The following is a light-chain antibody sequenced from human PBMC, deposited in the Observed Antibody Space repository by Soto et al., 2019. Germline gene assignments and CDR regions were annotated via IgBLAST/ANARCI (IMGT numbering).Light chain of an antibody. Sequence: DIQMTQSPSSLSASVEDRVIITCRASENINSYLNWYQQKPGKAPKLLIYAASSLQSGIPSRFSGSGSETVFTLTINNLQPEDSATYYCHQSYSSLVTFGQGTKVEIK. CDR1: ENINSY. V-gene: IGKV1-39*01. J-gene: IGKJ1*01. CDR3: HQSYSSLVT. CDR2: AAS.